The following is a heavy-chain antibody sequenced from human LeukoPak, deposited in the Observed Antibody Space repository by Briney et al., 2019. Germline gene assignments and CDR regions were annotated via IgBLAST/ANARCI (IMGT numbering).Heavy chain of an antibody. CDR1: GGSISSSSYY. V-gene: IGHV4-61*01. Sequence: SETLSLTCTVSGGSISSSSYYWSWIRQPPGKGLEWIGYIYYSGSTNYNPSLKSRVTISVDTSKNQFSLKLSSVTAADTAVYYCARDPGIAAAVPGNAFDIWGQGTMVTVSS. J-gene: IGHJ3*02. CDR3: ARDPGIAAAVPGNAFDI. D-gene: IGHD6-13*01. CDR2: IYYSGST.